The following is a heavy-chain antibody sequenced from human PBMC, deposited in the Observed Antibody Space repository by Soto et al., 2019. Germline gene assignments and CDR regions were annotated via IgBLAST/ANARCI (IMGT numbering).Heavy chain of an antibody. J-gene: IGHJ3*02. V-gene: IGHV1-3*04. CDR3: ARESALVMTTVTSDAFDS. CDR1: GYTFSNYG. D-gene: IGHD4-17*01. CDR2: IHTGDGNT. Sequence: ASVKVSCKASGYTFSNYGIHWVRQAPGQRPEWMGWIHTGDGNTEYSQKFQGRVFITRDISATTAYMDLSGLTSADTAVYYCARESALVMTTVTSDAFDSWGQGTRVTVSS.